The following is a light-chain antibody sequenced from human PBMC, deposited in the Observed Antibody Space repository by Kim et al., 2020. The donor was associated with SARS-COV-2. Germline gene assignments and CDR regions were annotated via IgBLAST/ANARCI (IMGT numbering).Light chain of an antibody. CDR2: AAS. CDR1: QVIRNS. Sequence: SIGDRVIITCRASQVIRNSLAWYQQKPGKAPQLLIYAASTLQSGVPSRFSGSGSGTDFTLTITNIQPDDFGMYYCQQADSFPPWTFGQGTKVDIK. J-gene: IGKJ1*01. CDR3: QQADSFPPWT. V-gene: IGKV1-12*01.